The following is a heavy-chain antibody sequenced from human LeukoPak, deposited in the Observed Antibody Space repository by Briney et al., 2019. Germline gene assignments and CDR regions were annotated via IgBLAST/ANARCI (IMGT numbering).Heavy chain of an antibody. CDR1: GFTFSSYA. J-gene: IGHJ5*02. V-gene: IGHV3-23*01. D-gene: IGHD2-15*01. CDR3: ARSLGYCSGGSCYFDGFDP. Sequence: GGSLRLSCAASGFTFSSYAMSWVRQAPGKGLEWVSLTSGSGTTTYYADSVKGRFTISRDNSKNTLYLQMNSLRDEDTAVYYCARSLGYCSGGSCYFDGFDPWGQGTLVTVSS. CDR2: TSGSGTTT.